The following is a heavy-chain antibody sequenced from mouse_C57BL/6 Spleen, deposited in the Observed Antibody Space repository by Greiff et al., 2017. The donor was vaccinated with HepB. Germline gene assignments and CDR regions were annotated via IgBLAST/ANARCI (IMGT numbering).Heavy chain of an antibody. CDR2: INPSSGYT. J-gene: IGHJ1*03. Sequence: QVQLKESGAELARPGASVKMSCKASGYTFTSYTMHWVKQRPGQGLEWIGYINPSSGYTKYNQKFKDKATLTADKSSSTAYMQLSSLTSEDSAVYYCARPYGSSPNWYFDVWGTGTTVTVSS. V-gene: IGHV1-4*01. CDR3: ARPYGSSPNWYFDV. D-gene: IGHD1-1*01. CDR1: GYTFTSYT.